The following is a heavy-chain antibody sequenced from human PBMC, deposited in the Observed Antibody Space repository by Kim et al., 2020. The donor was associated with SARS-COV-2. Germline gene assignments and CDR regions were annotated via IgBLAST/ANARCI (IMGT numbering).Heavy chain of an antibody. D-gene: IGHD2-21*01. V-gene: IGHV3-20*01. CDR3: ARDGEGARKGAFDI. J-gene: IGHJ3*02. Sequence: YADSVQGRFTISKDNAKSSLYLQMNSLRAEDTDIYHCARDGEGARKGAFDIWGQGTMVTVSS.